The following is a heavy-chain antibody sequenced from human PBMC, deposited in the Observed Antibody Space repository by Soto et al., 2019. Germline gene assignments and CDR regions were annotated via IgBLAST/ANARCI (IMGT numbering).Heavy chain of an antibody. CDR1: EFTFSSYW. D-gene: IGHD5-12*01. CDR2: IKGDGSEQ. V-gene: IGHV3-7*03. J-gene: IGHJ4*02. Sequence: GGSLRLSCVASEFTFSSYWMNWVRQAPGKGLEWVANIKGDGSEQHYVDSVKGRFTISRDNAKSSLYLQMNTLKAEDTAIYYCASHGDICSGSDCYRYFNYWGQGTLVTVSS. CDR3: ASHGDICSGSDCYRYFNY.